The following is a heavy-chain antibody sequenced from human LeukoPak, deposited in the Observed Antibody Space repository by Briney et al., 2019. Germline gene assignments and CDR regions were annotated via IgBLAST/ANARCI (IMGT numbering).Heavy chain of an antibody. Sequence: GGSLRLSCAASGFTVRGNYVSWVRQAPGKGLEWVSDIYSGDNTYYADSVKGRFTISRDNSKNTLYLQMHSLRAEDTAVYYCARVVADGRGYYFDYWGQGTLVTVSS. CDR2: IYSGDNT. J-gene: IGHJ4*02. V-gene: IGHV3-53*01. D-gene: IGHD6-25*01. CDR1: GFTVRGNY. CDR3: ARVVADGRGYYFDY.